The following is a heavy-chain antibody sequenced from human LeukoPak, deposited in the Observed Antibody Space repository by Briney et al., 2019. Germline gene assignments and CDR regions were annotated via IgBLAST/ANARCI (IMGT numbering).Heavy chain of an antibody. V-gene: IGHV1-8*03. Sequence: ASVKVSCKTSGYTSDFMKYGVAWVRQAPGQGLEWMGWMNPNSANTGYAQKFQGRVTITRNTSIGTAFMELSSLRSEDTAVYYCARGNRGVILTAMRGNWFDAWGQGTLVTVSS. CDR3: ARGNRGVILTAMRGNWFDA. J-gene: IGHJ5*02. D-gene: IGHD2-21*02. CDR2: MNPNSANT. CDR1: GYTSDFMKYG.